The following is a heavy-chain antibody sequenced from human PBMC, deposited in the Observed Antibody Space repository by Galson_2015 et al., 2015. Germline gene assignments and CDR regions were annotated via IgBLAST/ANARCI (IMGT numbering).Heavy chain of an antibody. D-gene: IGHD3-10*01. CDR2: TRNKINSFSA. V-gene: IGHV3-72*01. CDR1: GFSITDHY. J-gene: IGHJ5*02. CDR3: TRLTYGSGSLGFNP. Sequence: SLRLSCAASGFSITDHYMDWVRQAPGKGLGWIGRTRNKINSFSAEYPATATNRFSISRDDSRNSLYLQINSLKTEDTAVYYCTRLTYGSGSLGFNPWGQGTLVTVSS.